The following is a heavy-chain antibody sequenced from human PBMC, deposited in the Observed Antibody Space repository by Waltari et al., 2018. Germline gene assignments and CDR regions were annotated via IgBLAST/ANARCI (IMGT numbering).Heavy chain of an antibody. CDR3: ASVATTICGVVITYYFDY. CDR1: GGSISISSYY. CDR2: IYYSGIT. Sequence: QLQLQESGPGLVKPSETLSLPCTVSGGSISISSYYWGWIRQPPGKGLEWIGSIYYSGITYYNPSLKSRVTISVDTSKNQFSLKLSSVTAADTAVYYCASVATTICGVVITYYFDYWGQGTLVTVSS. J-gene: IGHJ4*02. V-gene: IGHV4-39*01. D-gene: IGHD3-3*01.